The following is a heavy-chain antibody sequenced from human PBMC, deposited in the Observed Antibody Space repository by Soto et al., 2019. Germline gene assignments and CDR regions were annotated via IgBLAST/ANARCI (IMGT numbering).Heavy chain of an antibody. D-gene: IGHD3-10*01. J-gene: IGHJ6*02. V-gene: IGHV4-34*01. CDR1: GGSFSGYY. Sequence: SETLSLTCAVYGGSFSGYYWSWIRQPPGKGLEWIGEINHSGSTNYNPSLKSRVTISVDTSKNQFSLKLSSVTAADTAVYYCAEGRYYGSGSYYYYYGLAVWGQGTTVTVSS. CDR2: INHSGST. CDR3: AEGRYYGSGSYYYYYGLAV.